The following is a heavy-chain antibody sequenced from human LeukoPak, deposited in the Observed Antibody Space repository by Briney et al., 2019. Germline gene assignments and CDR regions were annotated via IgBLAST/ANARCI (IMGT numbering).Heavy chain of an antibody. V-gene: IGHV1-2*06. CDR3: TTGAAYAIYDAFDI. D-gene: IGHD1-14*01. CDR2: INPNNGGT. CDR1: GYTFSDYY. J-gene: IGHJ3*02. Sequence: ASVKVSCKASGYTFSDYYIHWVRQAPGQGLEWMGRINPNNGGTSYAQIFQGRVTMTRDTSFSTAYMELSRLRSDDTAVYYCTTGAAYAIYDAFDIWGQGTMVTVSS.